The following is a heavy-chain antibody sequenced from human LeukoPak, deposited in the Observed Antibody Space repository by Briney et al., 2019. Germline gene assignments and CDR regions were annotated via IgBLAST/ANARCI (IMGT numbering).Heavy chain of an antibody. J-gene: IGHJ1*01. D-gene: IGHD1-26*01. V-gene: IGHV3-23*01. CDR2: ISGSGVTT. Sequence: PGGSLRLSCAASGFTFGSPWMHWVRQAPGKGLEWVSAISGSGVTTHYAGSVKGRFSISRDNSKNTLYLQMNSLRAEDTALYYCAKKVVVGATSPYSDFQDWGQGTLVTVSS. CDR3: AKKVVVGATSPYSDFQD. CDR1: GFTFGSPW.